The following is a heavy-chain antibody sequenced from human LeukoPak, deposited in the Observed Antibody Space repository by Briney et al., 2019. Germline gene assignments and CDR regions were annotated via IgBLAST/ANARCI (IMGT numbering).Heavy chain of an antibody. J-gene: IGHJ4*02. CDR1: GYTFTSYY. CDR2: INPSGGST. Sequence: GASVKVSCKASGYTFTSYYMHWVRQAPGQGLEWMGIINPSGGSTSYAQKFQGRVTMTRDTSTSTVYMELSSLRSEDTAVYYCARFNTLPDILTGYYSDYWGQGTLVTVSS. D-gene: IGHD3-9*01. V-gene: IGHV1-46*01. CDR3: ARFNTLPDILTGYYSDY.